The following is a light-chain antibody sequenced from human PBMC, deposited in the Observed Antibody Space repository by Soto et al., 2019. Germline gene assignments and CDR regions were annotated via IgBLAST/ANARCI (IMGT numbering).Light chain of an antibody. J-gene: IGKJ1*01. CDR1: QSISTY. V-gene: IGKV1-39*01. CDR3: QQSYRTPRT. CDR2: AAT. Sequence: DIQMTQSPSSLSASVGDRVTITCRASQSISTYLNWYQQKPGKAPTLLIYAATSLQSGVPSRFSGSGSGTDFTLIITSLQPEDFATYYCQQSYRTPRTFVQGTKVEIK.